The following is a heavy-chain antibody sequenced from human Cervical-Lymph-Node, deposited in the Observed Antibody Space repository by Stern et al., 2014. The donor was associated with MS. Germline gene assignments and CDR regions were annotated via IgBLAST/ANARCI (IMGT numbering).Heavy chain of an antibody. CDR3: ANPMPYAN. V-gene: IGHV1-46*03. Sequence: QLVQSGAEVKKPGASVKVSCKASGDTFASYPIHWLRQAPGQGPVWMGIVNPTDGRTTYAQTFKGRVTMTRDTSTRTVYMELSSLKVGDTAIYFCANPMPYANWGQGTRVTVSS. CDR1: GDTFASYP. D-gene: IGHD2-2*01. J-gene: IGHJ1*01. CDR2: VNPTDGRT.